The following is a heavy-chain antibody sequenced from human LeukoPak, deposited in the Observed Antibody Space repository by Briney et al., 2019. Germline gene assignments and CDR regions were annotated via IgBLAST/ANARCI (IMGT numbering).Heavy chain of an antibody. D-gene: IGHD6-19*01. CDR2: IYYSGST. J-gene: IGHJ4*02. V-gene: IGHV4-59*01. CDR3: ARGTIAVAAHY. CDR1: GGSISSYY. Sequence: PSETLSLTCTVSGGSISSYYWSWIRQPPGKGLEWIGYIYYSGSTNYNPSLKSRVTISVDTSKNQFSLKLSSVTAADTAVYYCARGTIAVAAHYWGQGTLVTVSS.